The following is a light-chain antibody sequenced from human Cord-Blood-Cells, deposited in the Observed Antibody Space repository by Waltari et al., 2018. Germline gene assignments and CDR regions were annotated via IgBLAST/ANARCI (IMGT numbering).Light chain of an antibody. V-gene: IGLV2-11*01. CDR2: DVS. J-gene: IGLJ3*02. CDR3: CSYAGSYTLV. CDR1: SSDVGGYNY. Sequence: QSALTQPRSVSGSPGQSVTISCTGTSSDVGGYNYVSCYQQHPGKAPKPMIYDVSKRPSGVPVRFSGSKSSNTASLTISGLQAEDEADYYCCSYAGSYTLVFGGGTKLTVL.